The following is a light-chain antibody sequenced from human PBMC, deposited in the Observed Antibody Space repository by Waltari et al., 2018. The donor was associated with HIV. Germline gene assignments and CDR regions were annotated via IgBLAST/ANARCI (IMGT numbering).Light chain of an antibody. CDR1: SSDVGSYNL. Sequence: QSALTQPASVSGSPGQSITISCTGTSSDVGSYNLVSWYQQHPGKAPKLMIYEVSKRPSGVSNRFSGSKSGNTFSLTISGLQAEDEADYYCCSYAGSSTHVFGSGTKVTVL. V-gene: IGLV2-23*02. J-gene: IGLJ1*01. CDR3: CSYAGSSTHV. CDR2: EVS.